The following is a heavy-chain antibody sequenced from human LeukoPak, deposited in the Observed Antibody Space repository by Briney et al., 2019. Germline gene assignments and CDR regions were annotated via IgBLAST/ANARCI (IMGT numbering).Heavy chain of an antibody. CDR2: ISGSGGST. J-gene: IGHJ1*01. CDR1: GFTFSSYA. V-gene: IGHV3-23*01. Sequence: GGSLRLSCAASGFTFSSYAMSWVRQAPGKGLEWVSAISGSGGSTYYADSVKGRFTISRDNSKNTLYLQMNSLRAEDTAVYYCAKDYAYCSGGSCYLVLEYFQHWGQGTLVTVSS. D-gene: IGHD2-15*01. CDR3: AKDYAYCSGGSCYLVLEYFQH.